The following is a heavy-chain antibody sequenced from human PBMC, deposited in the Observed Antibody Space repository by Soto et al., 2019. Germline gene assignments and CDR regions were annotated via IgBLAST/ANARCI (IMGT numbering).Heavy chain of an antibody. J-gene: IGHJ6*02. D-gene: IGHD6-13*01. Sequence: SETLSLTYTVPGGSISSGDYDWSWIRQPPGKGLEWIGYIYYSGSTYYNPSLKSRVTISVDTSKNQFSLKLSSVTAADTAVYYCVRVAAAGIYYYYGMDVWGQGTTVTVSS. CDR1: GGSISSGDYD. V-gene: IGHV4-30-4*01. CDR2: IYYSGST. CDR3: VRVAAAGIYYYYGMDV.